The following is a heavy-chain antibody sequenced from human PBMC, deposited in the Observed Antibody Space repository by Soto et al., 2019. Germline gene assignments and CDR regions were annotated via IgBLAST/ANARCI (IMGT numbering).Heavy chain of an antibody. D-gene: IGHD2-2*02. Sequence: PSETLSLTCTVSGDSISSNYWSWIRQPPGKGLEWIGYIYYSGNIYYNPSLKSRISISVDTSKNQFSLRLSSVTAADTAVYYCAGTSGTFYTPIDYWGKGTLVTVSS. CDR2: IYYSGNI. V-gene: IGHV4-59*08. CDR3: AGTSGTFYTPIDY. J-gene: IGHJ4*02. CDR1: GDSISSNY.